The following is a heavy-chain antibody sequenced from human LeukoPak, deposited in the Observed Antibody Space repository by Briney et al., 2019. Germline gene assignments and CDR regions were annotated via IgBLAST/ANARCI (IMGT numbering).Heavy chain of an antibody. V-gene: IGHV3-20*04. CDR1: GFTFDDYG. CDR2: INWNGGST. CDR3: ARAREEGRTGGFGY. Sequence: PGGSLRLSCAASGFTFDDYGMSWVRQAPGKGLEWVSGINWNGGSTGYADSVKGRFTISRDNAKNSLYLQMDSLRAEDTALYYCARAREEGRTGGFGYWGQGTLVTVSS. J-gene: IGHJ4*02. D-gene: IGHD1-14*01.